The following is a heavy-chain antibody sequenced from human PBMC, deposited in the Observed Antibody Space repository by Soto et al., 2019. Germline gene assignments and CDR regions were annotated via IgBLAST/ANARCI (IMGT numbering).Heavy chain of an antibody. V-gene: IGHV1-18*01. CDR3: ARDRGGGYGGYVSAMDV. D-gene: IGHD5-12*01. J-gene: IGHJ6*02. CDR2: ISGYNGNA. Sequence: VQLVQSGAEVKKPGASVKVSCKASGYTFFSYGFSWVRQAPGRGLEWMGWISGYNGNANYAQKFLGRVTLTTDTAWRTAYRDLRSLRADGSGEYYCARDRGGGYGGYVSAMDVWGQGATVTVSS. CDR1: GYTFFSYG.